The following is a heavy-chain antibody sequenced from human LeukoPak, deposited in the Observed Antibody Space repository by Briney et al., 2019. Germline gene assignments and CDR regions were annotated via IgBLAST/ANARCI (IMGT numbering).Heavy chain of an antibody. CDR3: ARVRVSGYDRLILGFDY. CDR2: IYSGGST. D-gene: IGHD5-12*01. Sequence: RSGGSLRLSCAASGFTVSSNYMSWVRQAPGKGLEWVSVIYSGGSTYYADSVKGRFTISRDNSKNTLYLQMNSLRAEDTAVYYCARVRVSGYDRLILGFDYWGQGTLVTVSS. CDR1: GFTVSSNY. V-gene: IGHV3-53*01. J-gene: IGHJ4*02.